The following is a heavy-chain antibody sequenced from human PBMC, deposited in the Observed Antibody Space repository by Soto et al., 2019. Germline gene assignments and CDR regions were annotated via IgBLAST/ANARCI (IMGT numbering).Heavy chain of an antibody. CDR1: GGSLSGYY. V-gene: IGHV4-34*01. D-gene: IGHD3-22*01. Sequence: PSETLSLTCAVYGGSLSGYYWSWIRQSPGKGLEWIGEITHSGSTNNNPSLKSRVTMSIDTSKNQFSLRLASVTAADTAVYYCAKDPYYYDTSEMDVWGQGTTVTVSS. CDR3: AKDPYYYDTSEMDV. J-gene: IGHJ6*02. CDR2: ITHSGST.